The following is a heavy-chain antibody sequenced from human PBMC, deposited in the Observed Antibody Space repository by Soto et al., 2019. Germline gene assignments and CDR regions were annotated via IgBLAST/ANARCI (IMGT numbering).Heavy chain of an antibody. J-gene: IGHJ5*02. Sequence: SETLSLTCTVSGGSISSYYWSWIRQPPGKGLEWIGYIYYSGSTNYNPSLKSRVTISVDTSKNQFSLKLSSVTAADTAVYYCARLSATIFGVVIHVDWFDPWGQGTLVTVS. CDR1: GGSISSYY. V-gene: IGHV4-59*08. CDR3: ARLSATIFGVVIHVDWFDP. CDR2: IYYSGST. D-gene: IGHD3-3*01.